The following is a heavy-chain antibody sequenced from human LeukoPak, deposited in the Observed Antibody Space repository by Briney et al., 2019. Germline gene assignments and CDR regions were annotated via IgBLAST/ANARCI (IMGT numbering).Heavy chain of an antibody. CDR3: THLGWFDP. CDR2: IDYDGITT. V-gene: IGHV3-74*01. CDR1: GFSLSTFW. J-gene: IGHJ5*02. Sequence: GGSLRLSCAASGFSLSTFWMHWVRQAPGKGLAWVSRIDYDGITTTYADSVKGRFTISRDNAKNTLYLQMNSLRAEDTAVYYCTHLGWFDPWGQGTLVTVSS.